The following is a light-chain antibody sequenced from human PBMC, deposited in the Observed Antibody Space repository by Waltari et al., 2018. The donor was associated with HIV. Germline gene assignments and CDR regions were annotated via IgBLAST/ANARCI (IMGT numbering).Light chain of an antibody. Sequence: QSVLTQPPSASGTPGQRVTISCSGSTSNIATNTVNWYQQLPGTAPKLLIYSNSRRPSGVPDRFSGSKSGTSASLAISGLQSEDEADYYCAAWDDSLNAVFGGGTKLTVL. CDR2: SNS. J-gene: IGLJ2*01. V-gene: IGLV1-44*01. CDR3: AAWDDSLNAV. CDR1: TSNIATNT.